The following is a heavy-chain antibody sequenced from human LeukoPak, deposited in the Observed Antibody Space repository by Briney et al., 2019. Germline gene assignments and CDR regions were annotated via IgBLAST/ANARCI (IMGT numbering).Heavy chain of an antibody. Sequence: ASVKVSCKASGHTFTSSGISWVRQAPGQGLEWMGWISAYNGNTNYAQKLQGRVTMTTDTSTSTDYMELRSLRSDDTAVYYCARDVGGGPYYDSPNYYFDYWGQGTLVTVPS. CDR3: ARDVGGGPYYDSPNYYFDY. CDR1: GHTFTSSG. J-gene: IGHJ4*02. D-gene: IGHD3-22*01. CDR2: ISAYNGNT. V-gene: IGHV1-18*01.